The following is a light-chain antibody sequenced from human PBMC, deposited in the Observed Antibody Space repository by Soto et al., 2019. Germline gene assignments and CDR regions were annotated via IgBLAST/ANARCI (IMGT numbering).Light chain of an antibody. CDR3: QQYANWPKT. J-gene: IGKJ1*01. CDR1: QSVSSN. Sequence: EIVLTQSPATLSLSPGERATLSCRASQSVSSNLAWYQQKPGQAPGLLIYGAFTRAAGVPARFSGSGSGTEFTLTISSLQSEDSAVYFCQQYANWPKTFGQGTKVDIK. V-gene: IGKV3-15*01. CDR2: GAF.